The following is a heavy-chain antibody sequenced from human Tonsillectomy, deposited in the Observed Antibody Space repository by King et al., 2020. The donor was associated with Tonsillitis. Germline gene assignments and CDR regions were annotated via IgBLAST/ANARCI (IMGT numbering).Heavy chain of an antibody. CDR3: ARSHSSSSSPLDY. J-gene: IGHJ4*02. V-gene: IGHV3-48*01. D-gene: IGHD6-6*01. Sequence: VQLVESGGGLVQPGGSLRLSCAASGFSFSSYSVNWVRQAPGKGLEWVSYISSSSGTIYYADSVKGRFTISRDNAKNSLFLQMNSLRAEDTAVYYCARSHSSSSSPLDYWGQGTLVTVSS. CDR1: GFSFSSYS. CDR2: ISSSSGTI.